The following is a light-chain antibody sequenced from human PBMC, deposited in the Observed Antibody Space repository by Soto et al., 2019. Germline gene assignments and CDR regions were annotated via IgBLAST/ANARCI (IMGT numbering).Light chain of an antibody. V-gene: IGLV2-14*01. CDR3: SSYTSGSTLV. J-gene: IGLJ3*02. CDR1: SSDVASYNY. Sequence: QSALTQPASVSGSPGQSITLSCTGTSSDVASYNYVSWYQHHPGKAPKLMIYEVSNRPSGVSNRFSGSKSGNTASLTISGLQAEDEADYYCSSYTSGSTLVFGGGTKVTVL. CDR2: EVS.